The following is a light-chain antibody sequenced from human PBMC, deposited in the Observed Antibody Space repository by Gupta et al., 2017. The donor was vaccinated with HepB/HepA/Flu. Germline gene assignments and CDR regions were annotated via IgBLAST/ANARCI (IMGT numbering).Light chain of an antibody. J-gene: IGKJ1*01. CDR2: GAS. V-gene: IGKV3-20*01. CDR1: QSVSSSY. Sequence: EIVLTQSPGTLSLSPGERATLSCRASQSVSSSYLAWYQQKPGQAPRLLIYGASSRATGIPDRFSGSGSGTDFTLTIRRLEPEDFAVYYCQPYGSSLWTFGQGTKVEIK. CDR3: QPYGSSLWT.